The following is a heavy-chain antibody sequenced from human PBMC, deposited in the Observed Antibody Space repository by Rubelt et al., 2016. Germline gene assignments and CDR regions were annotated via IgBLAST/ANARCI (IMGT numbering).Heavy chain of an antibody. Sequence: QLQLQESGPGLVKPSETLSLTCTVSGGSISSGGYSWSWIRQPPGKGLEWIGYIYYSGGTYYNPSRRGRVTISVYTDKNQFSLKLSAVNAADTAVYYCAREFLGVVIPDYWGQGTLVTVSS. V-gene: IGHV4-30-4*07. D-gene: IGHD3-3*01. CDR1: GGSISSGGYS. J-gene: IGHJ4*02. CDR2: IYYSGGT. CDR3: AREFLGVVIPDY.